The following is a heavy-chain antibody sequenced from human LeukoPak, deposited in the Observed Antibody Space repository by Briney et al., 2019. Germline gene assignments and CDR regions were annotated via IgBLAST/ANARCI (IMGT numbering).Heavy chain of an antibody. CDR3: AKNYGRGTTVSNFDS. CDR2: ISSSLGST. V-gene: IGHV3-23*01. D-gene: IGHD4-17*01. J-gene: IGHJ4*02. CDR1: GFTFSSYA. Sequence: GGSLILSCAASGFTFSSYAMNWVRQAPGKGLDWVSTISSSLGSTYYADSVKGRFTISRDNSKNTLFLQMNSLRAEDTAVYYCAKNYGRGTTVSNFDSWGQGTLVTVSS.